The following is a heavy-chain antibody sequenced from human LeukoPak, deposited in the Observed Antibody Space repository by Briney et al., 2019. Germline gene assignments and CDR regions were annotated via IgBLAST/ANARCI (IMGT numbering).Heavy chain of an antibody. J-gene: IGHJ3*02. CDR1: GGSISSYY. CDR3: AREATNAFDI. CDR2: IYYSGST. Sequence: SETLSLTCTVSGGSISSYYWSWIRQPPGKGLEWIGYIYYSGSTNYNPSLKSRVTISVDTSKNQFSLKLSSVTAADTAVYYCAREATNAFDIWGQGTMVTVSS. V-gene: IGHV4-59*01. D-gene: IGHD1-1*01.